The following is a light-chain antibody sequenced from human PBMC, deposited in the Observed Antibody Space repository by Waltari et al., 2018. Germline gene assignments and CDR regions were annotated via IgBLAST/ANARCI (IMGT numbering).Light chain of an antibody. CDR1: SSDVGSNNR. CDR3: CSYAGRYTWV. CDR2: DVD. V-gene: IGLV2-11*01. J-gene: IGLJ3*02. Sequence: QSALTQPRSVSGPPGQSVTISCTGASSDVGSNNRVSWNQQPPGTAPTLIIHDVDKRPSGVPARFSGSKSGNTASLTISGLQGEDEADYYCCSYAGRYTWVFGGGTKLTVL.